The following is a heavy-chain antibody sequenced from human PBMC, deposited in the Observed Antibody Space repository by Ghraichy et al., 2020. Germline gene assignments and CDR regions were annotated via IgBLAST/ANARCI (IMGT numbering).Heavy chain of an antibody. D-gene: IGHD2-15*01. CDR1: GFTFSSYG. CDR2: ISYDGSNK. V-gene: IGHV3-30*18. CDR3: AKDVLRVVVAAALDY. Sequence: GGSLRLSCAASGFTFSSYGMHWVRQAPGKGLEWVAVISYDGSNKYYADSVKGRFTISRDNSKNTLYLQMNSLRAEDTAVYYCAKDVLRVVVAAALDYWGQGTLVTVSS. J-gene: IGHJ4*02.